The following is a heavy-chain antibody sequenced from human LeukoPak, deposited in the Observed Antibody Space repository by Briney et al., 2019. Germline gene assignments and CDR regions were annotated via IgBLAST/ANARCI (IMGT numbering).Heavy chain of an antibody. D-gene: IGHD2-15*01. CDR1: GDSVSSNSAA. V-gene: IGHV6-1*01. Sequence: SRTLSLTCAISGDSVSSNSAAWNWIRQSPSRGLEWLGRTYYRSKWYNDYAVSVESRITINPDISKNLFSLQLNSVTPEDTAVYYCARDVRRVVGAWGQGTLVTVSS. J-gene: IGHJ5*02. CDR3: ARDVRRVVGA. CDR2: TYYRSKWYN.